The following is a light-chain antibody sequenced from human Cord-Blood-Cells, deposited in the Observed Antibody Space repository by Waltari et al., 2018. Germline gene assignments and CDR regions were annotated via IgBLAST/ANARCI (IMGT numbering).Light chain of an antibody. J-gene: IGLJ2*01. Sequence: QSAPTQPASVSGSPGQSITISCTGTSSDVGGYNYVSWYQQPPGKAPKLMIYDVSNRPSGVSNRFSGSKSGNTASLTISGLQAEDEADYYCSSYTSSSTVVFGGGTKLTVL. CDR3: SSYTSSSTVV. CDR1: SSDVGGYNY. V-gene: IGLV2-14*01. CDR2: DVS.